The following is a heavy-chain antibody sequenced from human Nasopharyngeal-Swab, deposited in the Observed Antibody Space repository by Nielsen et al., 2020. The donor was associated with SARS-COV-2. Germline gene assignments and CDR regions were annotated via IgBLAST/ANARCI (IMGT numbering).Heavy chain of an antibody. Sequence: WFRQPPGKGLAWIGYIYYSGSTYYNPSLKSRVTISVDTSKNQFSLELSSVTAADTAVYYCARAHYYDILTGYFLPGMGVMDVWGKGTTVTVSS. CDR2: IYYSGST. D-gene: IGHD3-9*01. J-gene: IGHJ6*03. CDR3: ARAHYYDILTGYFLPGMGVMDV. V-gene: IGHV4-30-4*01.